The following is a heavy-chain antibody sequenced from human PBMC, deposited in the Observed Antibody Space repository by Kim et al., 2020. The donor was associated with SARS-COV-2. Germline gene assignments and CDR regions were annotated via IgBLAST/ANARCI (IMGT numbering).Heavy chain of an antibody. CDR3: ARALRTINAFDF. J-gene: IGHJ4*02. Sequence: GYAQKFQGRVTMTRNTSISTAYMELSSLRSDDTAVYYCARALRTINAFDFRGQGTLVTVSS. V-gene: IGHV1-8*01.